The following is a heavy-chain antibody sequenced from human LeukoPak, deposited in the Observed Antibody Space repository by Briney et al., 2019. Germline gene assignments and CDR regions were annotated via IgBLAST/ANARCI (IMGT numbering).Heavy chain of an antibody. Sequence: ASVKVSCKASGYTFTTYGISWMRQAPGQGLEWMGWISAYNGNTNYVEKLQGRVTMTRDTSTSTAYMELRSLRSDDTAVYYCARDAMRSGGSSPYYNYGMDVWGQGTTVTVSS. CDR3: ARDAMRSGGSSPYYNYGMDV. V-gene: IGHV1-18*01. CDR2: ISAYNGNT. CDR1: GYTFTTYG. D-gene: IGHD2-15*01. J-gene: IGHJ6*02.